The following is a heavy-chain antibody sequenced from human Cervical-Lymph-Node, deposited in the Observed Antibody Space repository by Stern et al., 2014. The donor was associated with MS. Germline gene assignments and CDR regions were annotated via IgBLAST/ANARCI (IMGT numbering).Heavy chain of an antibody. Sequence: VQLVESGGGVVQPGRSLRLSCAASGFTFSSYGMHWVRQAPGQGREWVAIISYDGSNKYYADSVKGRFTISRDNSKNTLYLQMNSLRAEDTAVYYCAKGYSSSSALYYYYGMDVWGQGTTVTVSS. CDR2: ISYDGSNK. J-gene: IGHJ6*02. V-gene: IGHV3-30*18. CDR3: AKGYSSSSALYYYYGMDV. D-gene: IGHD6-6*01. CDR1: GFTFSSYG.